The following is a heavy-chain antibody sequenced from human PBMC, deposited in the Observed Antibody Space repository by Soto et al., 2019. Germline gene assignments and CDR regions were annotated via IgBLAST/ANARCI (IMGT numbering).Heavy chain of an antibody. D-gene: IGHD6-13*01. CDR3: AHRRIAAADTHFDY. CDR1: GFSLSTSGVG. J-gene: IGHJ4*02. Sequence: QITLKESGPTLVKPTQTLTLTCTFSGFSLSTSGVGVCWIRQPPGKALEWLALIYWDDDKRYSPSLKSRLTITKDTSKNQVVLTMTNMDPVDTATYYCAHRRIAAADTHFDYCCQGTLVTVSS. CDR2: IYWDDDK. V-gene: IGHV2-5*02.